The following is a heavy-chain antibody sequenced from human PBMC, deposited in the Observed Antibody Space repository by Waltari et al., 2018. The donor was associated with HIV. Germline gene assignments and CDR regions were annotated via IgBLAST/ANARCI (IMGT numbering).Heavy chain of an antibody. V-gene: IGHV3-74*01. J-gene: IGHJ4*02. Sequence: EVQLVESGGGLVQPGGSLSLSCAASGLTFSSYWMHWVRQVPGKGLIWVSRINSDGSSTSYADSVKGRFTISRDNAKNTLYLQMNSLRAEDTAVYYCATSRTFDYWGQGTLVTVSS. CDR2: INSDGSST. CDR1: GLTFSSYW. CDR3: ATSRTFDY.